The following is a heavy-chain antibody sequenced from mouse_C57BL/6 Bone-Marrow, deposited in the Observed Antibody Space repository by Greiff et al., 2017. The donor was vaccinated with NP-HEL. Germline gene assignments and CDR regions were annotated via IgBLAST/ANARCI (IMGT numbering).Heavy chain of an antibody. V-gene: IGHV1-72*01. CDR2: IDPNSGGT. Sequence: QVPLQQSGAELVKPGASVKLSCKASGYTFTSYLMHWVKQRPGRGIEWIGRIDPNSGGTKYNEKFKSKATLTVDNPSSTSYMQLNSLTAEDSAVYCCARYYYGSSSFDYWGQGTTLTVSS. D-gene: IGHD1-1*01. CDR3: ARYYYGSSSFDY. CDR1: GYTFTSYL. J-gene: IGHJ2*01.